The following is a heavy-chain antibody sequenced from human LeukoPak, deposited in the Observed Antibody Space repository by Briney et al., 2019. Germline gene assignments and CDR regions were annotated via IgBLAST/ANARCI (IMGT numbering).Heavy chain of an antibody. CDR3: TSSGSSTYYFAY. J-gene: IGHJ4*02. Sequence: PGGSLKVSCAVSGFTFSGSTMHWVRQASGKGLEWVGRIRSNGDSYATAYAASVKGRFTISRDDSNNTAYLQMNSLKTEDTAVYYCTSSGSSTYYFAYWGQGTLVTASS. CDR1: GFTFSGST. D-gene: IGHD1-26*01. V-gene: IGHV3-73*01. CDR2: IRSNGDSYAT.